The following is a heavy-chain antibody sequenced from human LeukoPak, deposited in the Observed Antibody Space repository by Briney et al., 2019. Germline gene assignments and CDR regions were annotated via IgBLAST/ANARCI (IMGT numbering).Heavy chain of an antibody. Sequence: PSETLSLTCTVSGGSISSSSYYWGWIRQPPGKGLEWIGSIYYSGSTYYNPSLKGRVTISVDTSKNQFSLQLNSVTPEDTAVYYCGRGDTRSWYSNWGQGTLVTVSP. D-gene: IGHD6-13*01. CDR3: GRGDTRSWYSN. CDR1: GGSISSSSYY. CDR2: IYYSGST. V-gene: IGHV4-39*07. J-gene: IGHJ4*02.